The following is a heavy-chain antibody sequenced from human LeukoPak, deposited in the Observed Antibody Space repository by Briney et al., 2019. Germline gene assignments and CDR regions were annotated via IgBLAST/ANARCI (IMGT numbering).Heavy chain of an antibody. J-gene: IGHJ3*02. D-gene: IGHD3-3*01. CDR3: ARDALTYYDFWSGYPDAFDI. CDR1: GYTFTSYD. V-gene: IGHV1-8*01. Sequence: ASVKVSCKASGYTFTSYDINWVRQATGQGLEWMGWMNPNSGNTGYAQKFQGRVTMTRNTSISTAYMELSSLRSEDTAVYYCARDALTYYDFWSGYPDAFDIWGQGTLVTVSS. CDR2: MNPNSGNT.